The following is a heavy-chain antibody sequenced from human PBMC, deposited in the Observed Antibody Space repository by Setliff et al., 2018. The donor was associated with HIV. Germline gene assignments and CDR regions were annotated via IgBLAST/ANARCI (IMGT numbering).Heavy chain of an antibody. Sequence: SETLSLTCAVSGYSISSGYYWGWIRQPPGKGLEWIGSIFHSAATNYNPSLKSRVTISLDTSKNQFSLQVTSVTAADTAVYYCARAGSAAASPLDYWGQGTLVTVSS. J-gene: IGHJ4*02. CDR2: IFHSAAT. CDR1: GYSISSGYY. CDR3: ARAGSAAASPLDY. D-gene: IGHD6-6*01. V-gene: IGHV4-38-2*01.